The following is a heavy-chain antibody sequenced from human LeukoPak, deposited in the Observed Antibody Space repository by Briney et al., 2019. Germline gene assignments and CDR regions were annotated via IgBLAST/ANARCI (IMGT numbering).Heavy chain of an antibody. CDR2: ISGSAVTT. J-gene: IGHJ4*02. CDR3: ARGGSGYGQYYFDY. V-gene: IGHV3-23*01. Sequence: GGSLRLSCAASGFTFSNYAMSWVRQAPGKGLEWVSAISGSAVTTYYGDSVKGRFTIPRDNSKNSLYLQMNSLRAEDTAVYYCARGGSGYGQYYFDYWGQGTLVTVSS. D-gene: IGHD5-12*01. CDR1: GFTFSNYA.